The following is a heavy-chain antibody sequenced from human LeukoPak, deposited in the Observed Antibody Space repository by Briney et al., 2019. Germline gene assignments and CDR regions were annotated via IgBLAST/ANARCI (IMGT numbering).Heavy chain of an antibody. CDR2: ISAYNGNT. CDR3: ARVSGYSYGPLIDY. V-gene: IGHV1-18*01. D-gene: IGHD5-18*01. Sequence: VASVKVSCKASGYTFTTHTIHWVRQAPGQGLEWMGWISAYNGNTNYAQKLQGRVTMTTDTSTSTAYMELRSLRSDDTAVYYCARVSGYSYGPLIDYWGQGTLVTVSS. J-gene: IGHJ4*02. CDR1: GYTFTTHT.